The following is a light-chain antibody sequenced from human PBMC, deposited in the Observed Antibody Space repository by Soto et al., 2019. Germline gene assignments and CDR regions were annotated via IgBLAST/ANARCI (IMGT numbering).Light chain of an antibody. Sequence: QSALTQPASVSESPGQSITISCTGTSSDVGGSNYVSWYQQHPGEAPKLMIYDVNNRPSGVSNRFSGSKSGNTAPLTISGLQAEDEADYYCSSYTTSSTRVVFGRGTKLTVL. V-gene: IGLV2-14*03. CDR3: SSYTTSSTRVV. CDR1: SSDVGGSNY. CDR2: DVN. J-gene: IGLJ2*01.